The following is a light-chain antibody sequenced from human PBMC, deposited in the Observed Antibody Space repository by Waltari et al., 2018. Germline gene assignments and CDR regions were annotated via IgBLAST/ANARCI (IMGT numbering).Light chain of an antibody. Sequence: DIVMTQSPDSLAVSLGERATINCKSSQSVLYSSNNKNYLAWYQQKPGQPPKLLIYWASTRESGVPDRFSGSGSGTDFTLTISSLQAEDVAVYYCQQYYSTLRFTCGPGTKVDIK. CDR1: QSVLYSSNNKNY. J-gene: IGKJ3*01. CDR3: QQYYSTLRFT. CDR2: WAS. V-gene: IGKV4-1*01.